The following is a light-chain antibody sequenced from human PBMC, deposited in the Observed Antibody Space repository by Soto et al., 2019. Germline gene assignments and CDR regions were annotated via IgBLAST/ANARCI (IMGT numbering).Light chain of an antibody. Sequence: ETVVTQSPATLSVSPGETATLSCRASESVRTNLAWYQQKPGQAPRLLIYGASNRATGIPARFSDSGSGTEFTLTISSLQSEDFAVYYCQQYNNWPPRTFGQGTKVEIK. CDR3: QQYNNWPPRT. V-gene: IGKV3-15*01. J-gene: IGKJ1*01. CDR2: GAS. CDR1: ESVRTN.